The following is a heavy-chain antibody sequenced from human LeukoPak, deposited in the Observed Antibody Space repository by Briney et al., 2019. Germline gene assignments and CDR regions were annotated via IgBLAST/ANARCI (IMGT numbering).Heavy chain of an antibody. Sequence: GGSLRLSCVASGFTFSSYTLHWVRQAPGKGLERVAVMSYDGSHKFHADSVKGRFTISRDNSKNTLYLQMNSLRAEDTAIYFCARDVGGYAFDYWGQGTLVTVSS. V-gene: IGHV3-30*04. D-gene: IGHD5-12*01. CDR2: MSYDGSHK. CDR3: ARDVGGYAFDY. J-gene: IGHJ4*02. CDR1: GFTFSSYT.